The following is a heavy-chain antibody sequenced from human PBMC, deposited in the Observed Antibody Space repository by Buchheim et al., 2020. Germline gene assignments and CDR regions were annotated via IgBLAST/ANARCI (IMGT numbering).Heavy chain of an antibody. D-gene: IGHD6-19*01. CDR1: GGTFSSYA. J-gene: IGHJ5*02. CDR2: IIPIFGTA. V-gene: IGHV1-69*01. CDR3: ASVRIAVAGIWEGWFDP. Sequence: QVQLVQSGAEVKKPGSSVKVSCKASGGTFSSYAISWVRQAPGQGLEWMGGIIPIFGTANYAQKFQGRVTITADESTSKADMELSSLRSEDTAVYYCASVRIAVAGIWEGWFDPWGQGTL.